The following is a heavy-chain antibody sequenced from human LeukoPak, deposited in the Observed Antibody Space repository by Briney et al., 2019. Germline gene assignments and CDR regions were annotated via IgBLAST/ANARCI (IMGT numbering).Heavy chain of an antibody. CDR2: MNPNSGNT. V-gene: IGHV1-8*01. CDR3: ARGYCSGGSCYPTNYYYYYYMDV. D-gene: IGHD2-15*01. CDR1: GYTFTSYD. J-gene: IGHJ6*03. Sequence: ASVKVSCKASGYTFTSYDINWVRQATGQGLEWMGWMNPNSGNTGYAQKFQGRVTMTRNTSTSTAYMELSSLRSEDTAVYYCARGYCSGGSCYPTNYYYYYYMDVWGKGTTVTISS.